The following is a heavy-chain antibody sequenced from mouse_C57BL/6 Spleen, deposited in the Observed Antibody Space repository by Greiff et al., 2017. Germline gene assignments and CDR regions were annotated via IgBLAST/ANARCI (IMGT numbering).Heavy chain of an antibody. CDR2: IDPETGGT. V-gene: IGHV1-15*01. Sequence: QVQLQQSGAELVRPGASVTLSCKASGYTFTDYEMHWVKQTPVHGLEWIGAIDPETGGTAYNQKFKGKAILTADKSSSTAYMELRSLTSEDSAVYYWTRGYGSPYYFDYWGQGTTLTVSS. CDR1: GYTFTDYE. D-gene: IGHD1-1*01. J-gene: IGHJ2*01. CDR3: TRGYGSPYYFDY.